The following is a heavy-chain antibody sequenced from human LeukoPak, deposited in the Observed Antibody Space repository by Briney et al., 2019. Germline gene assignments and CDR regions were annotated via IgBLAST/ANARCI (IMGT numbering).Heavy chain of an antibody. CDR2: ISYNGGNK. CDR1: GFTFSVYA. CDR3: ARAMGGNYNSYHTFDF. Sequence: GGSLRLSCAASGFTFSVYAMHWVRQAPGKGLEWVAIISYNGGNKYYADSVKGRFTISRDNSKNTLYLQMNSLRAEDTAVYYCARAMGGNYNSYHTFDFWGQGTMVTVSS. J-gene: IGHJ3*01. V-gene: IGHV3-30-3*01. D-gene: IGHD1-26*01.